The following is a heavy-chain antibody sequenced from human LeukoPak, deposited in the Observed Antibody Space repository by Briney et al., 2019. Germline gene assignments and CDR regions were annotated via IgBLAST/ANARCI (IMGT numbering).Heavy chain of an antibody. CDR2: IIPIFGTA. CDR1: GGTFSSYA. CDR3: ASYDSSGYYVY. D-gene: IGHD3-22*01. V-gene: IGHV1-69*13. J-gene: IGHJ4*02. Sequence: ASVKVSCKAPGGTFSSYAISWVRQAPGQGLEWMGGIIPIFGTANYAQKFQGRVTITADESTSTAYMELSSLRSEDTAVYYCASYDSSGYYVYWGQGTLVTVSS.